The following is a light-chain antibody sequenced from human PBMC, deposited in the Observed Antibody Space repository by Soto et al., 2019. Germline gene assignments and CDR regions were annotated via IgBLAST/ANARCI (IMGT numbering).Light chain of an antibody. CDR3: QQYDNIPLT. Sequence: DFQMTQSPSSLSASVGDRVTITCQASQDISDFLNWYQQKPGAAPKLLIYDASNLQAGVPSRFSGSGSGTDFTFTISSLQPEDVATYCCQQYDNIPLTFGGGTKVDIK. CDR1: QDISDF. V-gene: IGKV1-33*01. J-gene: IGKJ4*01. CDR2: DAS.